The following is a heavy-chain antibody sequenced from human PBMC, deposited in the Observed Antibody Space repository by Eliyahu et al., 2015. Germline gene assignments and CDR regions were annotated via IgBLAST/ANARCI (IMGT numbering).Heavy chain of an antibody. CDR1: GFTFXSYW. CDR3: ARDGPLYARSGSYFGS. Sequence: EVQLVESGGGLVQPGGSLRLSCAASGFTFXSYWMSWVRQAPGKGLEWVANIKQDGSEKYYVDSVKGRFTISRDNAKNSLYLQMNSLRAEDTAVYYCARDGPLYARSGSYFGSWGQGTMVTVSS. J-gene: IGHJ3*01. D-gene: IGHD1-26*01. V-gene: IGHV3-7*01. CDR2: IKQDGSEK.